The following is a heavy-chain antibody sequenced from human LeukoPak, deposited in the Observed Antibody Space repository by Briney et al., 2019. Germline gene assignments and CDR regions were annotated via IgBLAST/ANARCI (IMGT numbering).Heavy chain of an antibody. D-gene: IGHD3-10*01. V-gene: IGHV4-39*01. CDR2: ISYSGSTT. Sequence: SETLSLTCTVSGGSISSSSVYWGWIRQPPGKGLEWIATISYSGSTTSYNPSLKSRVTISVDTSKNQFSLKLSSVTAADTAVYYCARGLGKLLWFGEPRYNWFDPWGQGTLVTVSS. CDR3: ARGLGKLLWFGEPRYNWFDP. CDR1: GGSISSSSVY. J-gene: IGHJ5*02.